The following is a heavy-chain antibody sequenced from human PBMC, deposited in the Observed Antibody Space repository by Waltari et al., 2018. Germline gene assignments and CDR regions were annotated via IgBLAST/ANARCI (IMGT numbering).Heavy chain of an antibody. Sequence: EVQLVESGGGLVQPGGSLRLSCAASGFTFNSYAISWVRQAPGKGLEWVSAFSARGDTIYYADSVKGRFTISRDNARNTVYLQMSSLSAEDTAVYYCARVWGSYRSFDYWGQGTLVTVSS. CDR2: FSARGDTI. CDR3: ARVWGSYRSFDY. CDR1: GFTFNSYA. V-gene: IGHV3-23*04. D-gene: IGHD3-16*02. J-gene: IGHJ4*02.